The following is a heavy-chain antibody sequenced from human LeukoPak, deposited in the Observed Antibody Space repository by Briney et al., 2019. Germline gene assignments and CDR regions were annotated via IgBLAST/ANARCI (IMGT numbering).Heavy chain of an antibody. Sequence: GASVKVSCKASGYTFTSYDINWVRQATEQGLEWMGWMNPNSGNTGYAQKFQGRVTMTRNTSISTAYMELSSLRSEDTAVYYCARGPTDYYDSSGYYDYWGQGTLVTVSS. CDR1: GYTFTSYD. D-gene: IGHD3-22*01. V-gene: IGHV1-8*01. CDR2: MNPNSGNT. J-gene: IGHJ4*02. CDR3: ARGPTDYYDSSGYYDY.